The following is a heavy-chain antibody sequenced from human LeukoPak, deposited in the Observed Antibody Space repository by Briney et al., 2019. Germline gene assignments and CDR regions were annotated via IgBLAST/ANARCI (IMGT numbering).Heavy chain of an antibody. CDR1: EFTFNNYA. CDR2: ISNSGINT. Sequence: TGGSLRLSCAASEFTFNNYAMSWVRQAPGKGLEWVSAISNSGINTYYAGSVKGRFAISRDNSNNTLYLQMGSLRAEDTAVYYCAKDGYCNGVTCYPDAFDTWGQGTMVTVSS. V-gene: IGHV3-23*01. D-gene: IGHD2-15*01. CDR3: AKDGYCNGVTCYPDAFDT. J-gene: IGHJ3*02.